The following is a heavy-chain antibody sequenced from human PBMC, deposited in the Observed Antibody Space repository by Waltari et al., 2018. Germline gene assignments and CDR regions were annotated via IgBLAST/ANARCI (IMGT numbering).Heavy chain of an antibody. CDR2: VGAEDGET. D-gene: IGHD6-13*01. V-gene: IGHV1-69-2*01. CDR3: AATPYGSSRLDY. CDR1: GYTFTDYY. Sequence: EVQLVQSGAEVKKPGATVKISCKASGYTFTDYYMHWVQQAPGKGLEWMGRVGAEDGETKYAEKLQCIVTITADTSTDTANMEMSGLRAENTAEYYCAATPYGSSRLDYWGQGTLVTVSS. J-gene: IGHJ4*02.